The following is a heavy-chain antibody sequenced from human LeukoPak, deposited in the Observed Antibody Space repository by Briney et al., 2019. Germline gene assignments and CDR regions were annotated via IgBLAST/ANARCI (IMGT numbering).Heavy chain of an antibody. CDR2: IYTSGST. J-gene: IGHJ3*02. V-gene: IGHV4-4*07. Sequence: PSETLSLTCTVSGCTISSYYWSWIRQPAGKGLEWVGVIYTSGSTNYNPSLKSRVTISVDTSKNQFSLKLSSVTAADTAVYYCVRDRSITAAGWHDIWGQRTMVTVSS. CDR1: GCTISSYY. D-gene: IGHD6-13*01. CDR3: VRDRSITAAGWHDI.